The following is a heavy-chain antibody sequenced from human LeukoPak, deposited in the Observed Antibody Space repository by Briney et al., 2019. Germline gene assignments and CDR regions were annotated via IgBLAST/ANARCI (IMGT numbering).Heavy chain of an antibody. CDR1: GFTFSSYS. J-gene: IGHJ4*02. V-gene: IGHV3-23*01. CDR3: AKRRRAVAGSEPFDY. CDR2: ISGSGGST. D-gene: IGHD6-19*01. Sequence: PGGSLRLSCAASGFTFSSYSMNWVRQAPGKGLEWVSAISGSGGSTYYADSVKGRFTISRDNSKNTLYLQMNSLRAEDTAVYYCAKRRRAVAGSEPFDYWGQGTLVTVSS.